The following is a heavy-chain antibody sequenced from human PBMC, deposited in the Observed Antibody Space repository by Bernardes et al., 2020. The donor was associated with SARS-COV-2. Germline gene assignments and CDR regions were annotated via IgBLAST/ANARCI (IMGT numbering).Heavy chain of an antibody. V-gene: IGHV4-61*09. J-gene: IGHJ4*02. CDR1: GGSITSGGGGYY. CDR3: ARIDDVTGRDY. D-gene: IGHD3-9*01. CDR2: IYTVGSV. Sequence: SETLSLTCTVSGGSITSGGGGYYWSWIRQAAGKGLEWIGHIYTVGSVHYNPSLKSRVTISVDTSKNQFSLKLTSVTAADTAVYYCARIDDVTGRDYWGQGTLVTVSS.